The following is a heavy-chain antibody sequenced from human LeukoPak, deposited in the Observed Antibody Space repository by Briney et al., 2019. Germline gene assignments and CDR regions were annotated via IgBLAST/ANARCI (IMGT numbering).Heavy chain of an antibody. CDR3: ARDRIQWLPLDY. V-gene: IGHV3-7*01. J-gene: IGHJ4*02. CDR2: IKPDGSDK. CDR1: GFTFSTYW. D-gene: IGHD3-22*01. Sequence: GGSLRLSCAASGFTFSTYWMGWVRQAPGRGLEWVANIKPDGSDKYYVDSVRGRFTISRDNAKNSLYLQMNSLRAEDTAVYYCARDRIQWLPLDYWGQGALVTVSS.